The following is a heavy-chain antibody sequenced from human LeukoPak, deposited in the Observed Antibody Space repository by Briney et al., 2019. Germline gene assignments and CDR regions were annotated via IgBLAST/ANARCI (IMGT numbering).Heavy chain of an antibody. Sequence: GRSLRLSCAASGFTFSSYGMHGLRQAPGKGLEWVAVISYAGSNQYYADSVKGRFTISRDNSKNTLYLQMNSLRAEDTAVYYCAKDRGSSGWKNYYFDYWGQGTLVTVSS. D-gene: IGHD6-19*01. CDR1: GFTFSSYG. CDR3: AKDRGSSGWKNYYFDY. V-gene: IGHV3-30*18. J-gene: IGHJ4*02. CDR2: ISYAGSNQ.